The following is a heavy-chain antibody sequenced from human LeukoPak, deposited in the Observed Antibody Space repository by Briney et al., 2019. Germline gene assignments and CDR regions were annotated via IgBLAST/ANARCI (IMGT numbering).Heavy chain of an antibody. CDR3: AKLAYYYDSSGYYAGDY. V-gene: IGHV3-30*18. CDR2: ISYDGSNK. J-gene: IGHJ4*02. Sequence: GGSLRLSCAASGFTFSSYGMHWVRQAPGKGLEWVAVISYDGSNKYYADSVKGRFTISRDNSKNTLYLQMNSLRAEDTAVYYCAKLAYYYDSSGYYAGDYWGQGTLVTVSS. D-gene: IGHD3-22*01. CDR1: GFTFSSYG.